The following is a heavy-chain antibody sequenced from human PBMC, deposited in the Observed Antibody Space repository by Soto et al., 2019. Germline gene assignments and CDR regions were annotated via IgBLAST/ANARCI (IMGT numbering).Heavy chain of an antibody. J-gene: IGHJ6*03. Sequence: GVSVKVSCKASGYTFTSYDVNXVRQATGQGLEWMGWMNPNSGNTGYAQKFQGRVTMTRNTSIGTAYMELSSLRSEDTAVYYCARTYSSSSSYFYYYIDVWGKGTTVTVSS. CDR1: GYTFTSYD. CDR2: MNPNSGNT. CDR3: ARTYSSSSSYFYYYIDV. D-gene: IGHD6-6*01. V-gene: IGHV1-8*01.